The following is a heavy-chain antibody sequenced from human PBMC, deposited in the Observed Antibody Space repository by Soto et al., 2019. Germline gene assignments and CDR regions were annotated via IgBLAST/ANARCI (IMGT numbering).Heavy chain of an antibody. D-gene: IGHD2-21*02. CDR2: IIPIFGTA. CDR1: GGTFSSYA. Sequence: QVQLMQSGAEVKKPGSSVKVSCKASGGTFSSYAISWVRQAPGQGLEWMGGIIPIFGTANYAQKFQGRVTITADESTSTAYMELSSLRSEDTAVYYCARDGATAYCGGDCYSAFDYWGQGTLVTVSS. J-gene: IGHJ4*02. CDR3: ARDGATAYCGGDCYSAFDY. V-gene: IGHV1-69*01.